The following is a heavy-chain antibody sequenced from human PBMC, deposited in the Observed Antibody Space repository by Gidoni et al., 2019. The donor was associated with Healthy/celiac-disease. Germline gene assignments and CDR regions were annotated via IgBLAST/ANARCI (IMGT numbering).Heavy chain of an antibody. J-gene: IGHJ5*02. V-gene: IGHV1-2*04. CDR2: INPNSGGT. CDR1: GYTFTGYY. D-gene: IGHD2-2*01. Sequence: QVQLVQSGAEVKKPGASVKVSCKASGYTFTGYYMHWVRQAPGQGLEWMGWINPNSGGTNYAQKFQGWVTMTRDTSISTAYMELSRLRSDDTAVYYCARDSLVVPAAMGGDNWFDPWGQGTLVTVSS. CDR3: ARDSLVVPAAMGGDNWFDP.